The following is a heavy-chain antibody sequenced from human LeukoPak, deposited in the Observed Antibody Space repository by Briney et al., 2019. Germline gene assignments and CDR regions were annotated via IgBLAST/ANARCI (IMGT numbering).Heavy chain of an antibody. J-gene: IGHJ4*02. CDR3: ATVTMVRGVIDY. D-gene: IGHD3-10*01. Sequence: EASVKVSCKASGGTFSSYAISWVRQARGQGLEWMGRIIPILGIANYAQKFQGRVTITADKSTSTAYMELSSLRSEDTAVYYCATVTMVRGVIDYWGQGTLVTVSS. V-gene: IGHV1-69*04. CDR2: IIPILGIA. CDR1: GGTFSSYA.